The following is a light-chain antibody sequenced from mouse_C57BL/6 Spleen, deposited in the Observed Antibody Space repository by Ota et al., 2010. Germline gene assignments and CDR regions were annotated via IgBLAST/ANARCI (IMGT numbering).Light chain of an antibody. CDR1: QSLLNSGNQKNY. V-gene: IGKV8-19*01. Sequence: IMMTQSPSSLAVSAGEKVTMSCKSSQSLLNSGNQKNYLTWYQQKPGQPPKLLIYWASTRESGVPDRFTGSGSGTDFTFTISSVQAEDLAVYYCKQSYNLYTFGGGTKLEIK. CDR2: WAS. J-gene: IGKJ2*01. CDR3: KQSYNLYT.